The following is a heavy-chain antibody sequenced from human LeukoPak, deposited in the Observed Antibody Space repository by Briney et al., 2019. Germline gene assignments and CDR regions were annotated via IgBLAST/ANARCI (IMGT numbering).Heavy chain of an antibody. J-gene: IGHJ5*02. CDR3: ARVGADEVVGASWLDP. D-gene: IGHD1-26*01. CDR1: GYTFTSYG. Sequence: ASVKVSCKASGYTFTSYGISWVRQAPGQGLEWMGWISAYNGNTNYAQKLQGRVTMTTDTSTSTAYMELRSLRSDDTAVYYCARVGADEVVGASWLDPWGQGTLVTVSS. V-gene: IGHV1-18*01. CDR2: ISAYNGNT.